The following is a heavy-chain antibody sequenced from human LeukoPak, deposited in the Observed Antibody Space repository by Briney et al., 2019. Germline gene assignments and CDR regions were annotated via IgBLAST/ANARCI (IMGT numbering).Heavy chain of an antibody. D-gene: IGHD3-3*01. CDR3: ARVQGKIFGVVITYYMDV. Sequence: SETLSLTCTVSGGSISSYYWSWIRQPPGKGLEWIGYIYYSGSTNYNPSLKSRVTISVDTSKNQFSLKLSSVTAADTAVYYCARVQGKIFGVVITYYMDVWGKGTTVTVSS. CDR2: IYYSGST. J-gene: IGHJ6*03. CDR1: GGSISSYY. V-gene: IGHV4-59*01.